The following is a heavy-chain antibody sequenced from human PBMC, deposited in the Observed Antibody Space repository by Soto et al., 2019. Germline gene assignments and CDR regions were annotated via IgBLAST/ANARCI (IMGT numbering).Heavy chain of an antibody. CDR2: IIPIFGTA. CDR1: GGTFSSYA. J-gene: IGHJ6*02. D-gene: IGHD2-2*01. Sequence: QVQLVQSGAEVKKPGSSVKVSCKASGGTFSSYAISWVRQAPGQGLEWMGGIIPIFGTANYAQKFQGRVTITADEATSTAYRELSSLRSEDTAVYYCARHVPAAGYYYGMDVWGQGTTVTVSS. CDR3: ARHVPAAGYYYGMDV. V-gene: IGHV1-69*12.